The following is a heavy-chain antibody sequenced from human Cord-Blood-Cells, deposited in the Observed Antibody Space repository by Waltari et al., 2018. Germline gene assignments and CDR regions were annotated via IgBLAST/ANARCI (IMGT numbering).Heavy chain of an antibody. J-gene: IGHJ3*02. CDR1: GVTFSSYG. CDR2: ISSSSSTI. Sequence: EVQLVVSGGGLVQPGGAMTLSCAASGVTFSSYGMDGVRQAPGKGLEWVSYISSSSSTIYYADSVKGRFTISRENGKNSLYLQMNSLRDEDTAVYYCARDVSWNCPHGSDAFDIWGQGTMVTVSS. D-gene: IGHD1-7*01. V-gene: IGHV3-48*02. CDR3: ARDVSWNCPHGSDAFDI.